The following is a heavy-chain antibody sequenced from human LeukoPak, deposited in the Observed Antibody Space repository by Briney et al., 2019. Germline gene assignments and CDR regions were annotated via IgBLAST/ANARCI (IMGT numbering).Heavy chain of an antibody. V-gene: IGHV3-23*01. CDR1: VFTFSSYA. D-gene: IGHD5-18*01. J-gene: IGHJ4*02. CDR3: AKERYSYGTHPFDY. Sequence: GGSLRLSCAASVFTFSSYAMSWVRQAPGKGLEWVSAISGSGGSTYYADSVKGRLTISRDNSKNTLYLQMNSLRAEDTAVYYCAKERYSYGTHPFDYWGQGTLVTVSS. CDR2: ISGSGGST.